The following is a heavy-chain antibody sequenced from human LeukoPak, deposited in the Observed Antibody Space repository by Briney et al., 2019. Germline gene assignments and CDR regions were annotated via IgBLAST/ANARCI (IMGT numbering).Heavy chain of an antibody. CDR1: GYSISSGYY. Sequence: SETLSLTCAVSGYSISSGYYWGWIRQPPGKGLEWIGSIYHSGSTCYNPSLKSRVTISVDTSKNQFSLKLSSVTAADTAAYYCARGKGGIPAAMTNWFDPWGQGTLVTVSS. V-gene: IGHV4-38-2*01. CDR2: IYHSGST. D-gene: IGHD2-2*01. J-gene: IGHJ5*02. CDR3: ARGKGGIPAAMTNWFDP.